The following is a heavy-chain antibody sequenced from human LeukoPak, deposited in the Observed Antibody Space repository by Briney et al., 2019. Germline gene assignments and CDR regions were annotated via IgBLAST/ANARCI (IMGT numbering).Heavy chain of an antibody. CDR2: IYYSGTT. D-gene: IGHD5-24*01. J-gene: IGHJ4*02. CDR3: ASVRWLQFNSNYFYF. Sequence: SETLSRTCTVSRGSISSSSYYWRWIRQPPGKGREWIRTIYYSGTTYYNPSLTSRVIISVETPQNQFSLKLNSVTAADTAVYYCASVRWLQFNSNYFYFSGPGALVTVSS. V-gene: IGHV4-39*01. CDR1: RGSISSSSYY.